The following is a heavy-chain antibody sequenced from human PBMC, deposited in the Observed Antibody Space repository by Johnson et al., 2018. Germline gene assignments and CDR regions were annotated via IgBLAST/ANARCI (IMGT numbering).Heavy chain of an antibody. V-gene: IGHV3-30-3*01. D-gene: IGHD3-9*01. CDR1: GFTFSSYA. CDR2: ISYDGSNK. Sequence: QVQLVESGGGLVQXGGSLRLSCAASGFTFSSYAMHWVRQAPGKGLEWVAVISYDGSNKYYADSVKGRFTISRDNSKNTLYLQMNSLRAEDTAVYYCARDPYFDTGYYYYYMDVWGKGTTVTVSS. J-gene: IGHJ6*03. CDR3: ARDPYFDTGYYYYYMDV.